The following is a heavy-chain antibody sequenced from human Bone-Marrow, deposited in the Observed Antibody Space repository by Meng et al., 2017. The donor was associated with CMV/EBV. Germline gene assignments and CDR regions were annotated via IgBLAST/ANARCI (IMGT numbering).Heavy chain of an antibody. Sequence: LRLSCAISGDSVTSNSAAWNWIRQSPSRGLEWLGRTYYRSKWYNDYAVSVKSRITINPDTSKNQFSLQLNCVTPEDTAVFYCATDPRFLEWLCFDYWGQGTRVTVYS. CDR1: GDSVTSNSAA. CDR2: TYYRSKWYN. D-gene: IGHD3-3*01. V-gene: IGHV6-1*01. CDR3: ATDPRFLEWLCFDY. J-gene: IGHJ4*01.